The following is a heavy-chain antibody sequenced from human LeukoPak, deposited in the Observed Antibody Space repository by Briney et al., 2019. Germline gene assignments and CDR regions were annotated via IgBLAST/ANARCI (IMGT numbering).Heavy chain of an antibody. CDR3: ARSKYQLLSQYNWFDP. CDR2: IYYSGST. V-gene: IGHV4-31*03. CDR1: GCTISRYGYY. J-gene: IGHJ5*02. Sequence: TLPLTCTVTGCTISRYGYYWIWIRHPPGKGLECIGYIYYSGSTYYNPSLKSRVTISVDTSKNQFSLKLSSVTAADTAVYYCARSKYQLLSQYNWFDPWGQGTLVTVSS. D-gene: IGHD2-2*01.